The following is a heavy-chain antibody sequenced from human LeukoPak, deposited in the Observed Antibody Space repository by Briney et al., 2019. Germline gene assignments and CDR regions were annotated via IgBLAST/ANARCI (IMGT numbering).Heavy chain of an antibody. CDR2: ISYSGTT. CDR1: GGSISNSSYY. V-gene: IGHV4-39*07. CDR3: VRVLLAYRARFDF. J-gene: IGHJ4*02. Sequence: SETLSLTCTVSGGSISNSSYYWGWIRQPPGRGLEWIGSISYSGTTYHNPSLKSRVTVSVDTSKNQFSLKLSSVTAADTAMYYCVRVLLAYRARFDFWGQGTPVTVSS. D-gene: IGHD2-15*01.